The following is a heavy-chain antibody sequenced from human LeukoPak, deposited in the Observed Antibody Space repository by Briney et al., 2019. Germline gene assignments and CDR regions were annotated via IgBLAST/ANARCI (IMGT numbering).Heavy chain of an antibody. CDR1: GFSFDDYA. J-gene: IGHJ6*03. CDR3: SRVTNPVRGVASYYYYMDV. V-gene: IGHV3-20*04. D-gene: IGHD3-10*02. CDR2: INWNSGSI. Sequence: GGSLRLSCVASGFSFDDYAMHWVRQAPGKGLEWVSGINWNSGSIGYVDSVKGRFTISRDNAKNSLYLQMNSLRAEDTALYYCSRVTNPVRGVASYYYYMDVWGKGTMVTVSS.